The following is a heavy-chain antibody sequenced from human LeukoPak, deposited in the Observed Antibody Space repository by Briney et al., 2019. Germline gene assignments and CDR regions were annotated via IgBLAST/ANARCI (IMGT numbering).Heavy chain of an antibody. CDR3: AKDVGQKGLIAALDY. V-gene: IGHV3-30*18. CDR2: ISYDGSNK. D-gene: IGHD6-13*01. CDR1: GFTFSTYG. Sequence: GGSPRLSCAASGFTFSTYGMHWVRQAPGKGLEWVAVISYDGSNKYYADSVKGRFTISRDNSKNTLYLQMNSLRAEDTAVYYCAKDVGQKGLIAALDYWGQGTLVTVSS. J-gene: IGHJ4*02.